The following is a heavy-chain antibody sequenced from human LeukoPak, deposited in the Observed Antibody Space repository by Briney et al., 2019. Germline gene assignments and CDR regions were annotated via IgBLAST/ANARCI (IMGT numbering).Heavy chain of an antibody. J-gene: IGHJ4*02. CDR3: ARGGYSTYWYVDF. D-gene: IGHD6-13*01. V-gene: IGHV3-23*01. CDR1: GFTFDDYA. Sequence: GGSLRLSCAASGFTFDDYAMHWVRQAPGKGLEWVSAISGRGGDTYYADSVKGRFTISRDDSKNTLFLQMNSLRVEDTAIYYCARGGYSTYWYVDFWGQGTLVTVSS. CDR2: ISGRGGDT.